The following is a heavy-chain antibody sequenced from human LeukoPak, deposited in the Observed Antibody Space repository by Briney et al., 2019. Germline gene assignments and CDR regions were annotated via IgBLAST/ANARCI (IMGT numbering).Heavy chain of an antibody. CDR2: VHEDGSDK. Sequence: GGSLRLSCVVSGFTFSSYWMEWVRQAPGKGLEWVANVHEDGSDKYYVDSVKGRFAISRDNAKNSLYLQMNSLRAEDTAIYYCAKVPTRRRGYSGYDGWYFDLWGRGTLVTVSS. CDR1: GFTFSSYW. V-gene: IGHV3-7*05. J-gene: IGHJ2*01. CDR3: AKVPTRRRGYSGYDGWYFDL. D-gene: IGHD5-12*01.